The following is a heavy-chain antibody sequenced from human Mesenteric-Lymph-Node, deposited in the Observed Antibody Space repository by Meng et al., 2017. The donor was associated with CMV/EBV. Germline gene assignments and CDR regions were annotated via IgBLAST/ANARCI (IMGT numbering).Heavy chain of an antibody. Sequence: SETLSLTCVVDGASLSEYFWSWIRQSPGKGLEWIGEINHRGTTNVNPSLRSRATVSRDTSKNQFSLRLTSVTAADTAVYYCARDSRSSSDYYGTDVWGQGTTVTVSS. J-gene: IGHJ6*02. CDR1: GASLSEYF. V-gene: IGHV4-34*04. D-gene: IGHD1-26*01. CDR3: ARDSRSSSDYYGTDV. CDR2: INHRGTT.